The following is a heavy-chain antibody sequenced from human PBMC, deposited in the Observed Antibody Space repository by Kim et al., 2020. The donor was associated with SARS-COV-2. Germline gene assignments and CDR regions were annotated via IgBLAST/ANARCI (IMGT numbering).Heavy chain of an antibody. J-gene: IGHJ3*02. D-gene: IGHD4-17*01. CDR2: IYYSGST. V-gene: IGHV4-59*13. CDR1: GGSISSYY. CDR3: ASGYGDYYDAFDI. Sequence: SETLSLTCTASGGSISSYYWSWIRQPPGKGLEWIAFIYYSGSTNYNSSLKSRVTISVDTYKNQFSLKLSSVTAADTAVYYCASGYGDYYDAFDIWGQGTMVTVSS.